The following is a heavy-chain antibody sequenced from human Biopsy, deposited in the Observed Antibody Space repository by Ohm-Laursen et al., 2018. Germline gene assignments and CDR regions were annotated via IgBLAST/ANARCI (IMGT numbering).Heavy chain of an antibody. Sequence: TLSLTCSVSGGSASSYLWGWIRQPPGKGLEWIGNIYNSGSTSYNPSLKSRVTISVDTSKNQFSLKLNSATAADTAVYYCASFNGYKGSWFDPWGQGTLVTVSS. V-gene: IGHV4-59*02. CDR1: GGSASSYL. D-gene: IGHD5-24*01. CDR3: ASFNGYKGSWFDP. CDR2: IYNSGST. J-gene: IGHJ5*02.